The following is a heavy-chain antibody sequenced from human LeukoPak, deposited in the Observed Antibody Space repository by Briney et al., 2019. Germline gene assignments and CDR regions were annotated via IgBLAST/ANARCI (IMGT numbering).Heavy chain of an antibody. J-gene: IGHJ2*01. D-gene: IGHD2-21*01. CDR3: ARGCGDWYFDL. CDR2: IYYSGST. Sequence: SETLSLTCTVSGGSISSYYWSWIRQPPGRGLEWIGYIYYSGSTNYNPSLKSRVTISVDKSKNQCSLRLSSVTAADTAVYYCARGCGDWYFDLWGRGTLVTVS. V-gene: IGHV4-59*12. CDR1: GGSISSYY.